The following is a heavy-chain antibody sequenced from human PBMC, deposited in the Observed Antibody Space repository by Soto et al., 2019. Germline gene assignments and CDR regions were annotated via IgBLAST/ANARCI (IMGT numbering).Heavy chain of an antibody. CDR2: IYHSGST. J-gene: IGHJ4*02. CDR1: SGSISSSNW. V-gene: IGHV4-4*02. Sequence: QVQLQESGPGLVKPSGTLSLTCAVSSGSISSSNWWSWVRQPPGKGLEWIGEIYHSGSTNYNPSLQSRVTISVDKSKNQFSLKLSSVTAADTAVYYCARVSGYDPYYFDYWGQGTLVTVSS. CDR3: ARVSGYDPYYFDY. D-gene: IGHD5-12*01.